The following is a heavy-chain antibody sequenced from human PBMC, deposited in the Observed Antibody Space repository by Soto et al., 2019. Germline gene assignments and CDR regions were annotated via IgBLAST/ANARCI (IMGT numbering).Heavy chain of an antibody. D-gene: IGHD3-10*01. Sequence: PGGSLRLSCAASGFTFSSYAMSWVRQAPGKGLEWVSAISGSGGSTYYADSAKGRFTISRDNSKNTLYLQMNSLRAEDTAVYYCAKSFGEWLTTVVDYWGQGTLVTVSS. CDR3: AKSFGEWLTTVVDY. V-gene: IGHV3-23*01. J-gene: IGHJ4*02. CDR1: GFTFSSYA. CDR2: ISGSGGST.